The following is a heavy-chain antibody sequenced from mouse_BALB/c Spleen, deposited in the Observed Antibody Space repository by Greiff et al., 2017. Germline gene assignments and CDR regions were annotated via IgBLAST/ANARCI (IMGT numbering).Heavy chain of an antibody. CDR1: GFTFTDYY. V-gene: IGHV7-3*02. J-gene: IGHJ2*01. CDR2: IRNKANGYTT. Sequence: EVKLMESGGGLVQPGGSLRLSCATSGFTFTDYYMSWVRQPPGKALEWLGFIRNKANGYTTEYSASVKGRFTISRDNSQSILYLQMNTLRAEDSATYYCARDMGVNYFDYWGQGTTLTVSS. CDR3: ARDMGVNYFDY. D-gene: IGHD2-13*01.